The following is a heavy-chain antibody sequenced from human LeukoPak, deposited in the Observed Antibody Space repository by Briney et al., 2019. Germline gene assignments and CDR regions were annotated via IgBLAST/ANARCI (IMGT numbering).Heavy chain of an antibody. Sequence: SVKVSCKASGGTFSSYAIGWVRQAPGQGLEWMGGIIPIFGTANYAQKFQGRVTITADESTSTAYMELSSLRSEDTAVYYCARELAYCSSTSCYSHYFDYWGQGTLVTVSS. CDR3: ARELAYCSSTSCYSHYFDY. CDR1: GGTFSSYA. J-gene: IGHJ4*02. CDR2: IIPIFGTA. V-gene: IGHV1-69*13. D-gene: IGHD2-2*02.